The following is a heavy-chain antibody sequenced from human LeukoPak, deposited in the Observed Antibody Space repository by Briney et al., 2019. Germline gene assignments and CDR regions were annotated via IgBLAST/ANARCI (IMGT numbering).Heavy chain of an antibody. J-gene: IGHJ4*02. CDR1: GFTVSSNY. CDR3: ARVRVAAAGSDY. V-gene: IGHV3-53*01. Sequence: PGGSLRLSCAASGFTVSSNYMSWVRQAPGKGLEWVSVIYSGGTTYYADSVKGRFTISRDSSKNTLYLQMNSLRAEGTAVYYCARVRVAAAGSDYWGQGTLVTVSS. D-gene: IGHD6-13*01. CDR2: IYSGGTT.